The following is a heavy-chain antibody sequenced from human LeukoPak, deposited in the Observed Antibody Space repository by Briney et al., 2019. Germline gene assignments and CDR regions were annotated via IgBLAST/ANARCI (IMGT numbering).Heavy chain of an antibody. Sequence: GESLKISCKVSGYNFNDYWIVWVRQMPGKGLEWMGIIYPGDSDTRYSPSFQGQVTISADKSITTAYLQWSSLKASDTAIYYCARVVGAAAVYFDYWAQGTLVTVSS. CDR3: ARVVGAAAVYFDY. CDR2: IYPGDSDT. D-gene: IGHD1-26*01. CDR1: GYNFNDYW. J-gene: IGHJ4*02. V-gene: IGHV5-51*01.